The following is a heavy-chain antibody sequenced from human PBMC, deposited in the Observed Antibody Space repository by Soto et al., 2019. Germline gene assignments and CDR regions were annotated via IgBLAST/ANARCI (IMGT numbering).Heavy chain of an antibody. D-gene: IGHD4-17*01. Sequence: PSQPQSLTCNGSGFSMSRDYGSWIRQPPGKGLEWIGYIYYSGSPTYNPSLKSRVTMSVDTSKNQFSLNLRSVTAADTAVYYCARGSDYGRYWGQGPLVTFSS. CDR2: IYYSGSP. J-gene: IGHJ4*02. V-gene: IGHV4-59*01. CDR1: GFSMSRDY. CDR3: ARGSDYGRY.